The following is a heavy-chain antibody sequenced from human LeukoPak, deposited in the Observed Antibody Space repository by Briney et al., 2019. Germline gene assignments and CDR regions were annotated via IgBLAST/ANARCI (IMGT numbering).Heavy chain of an antibody. CDR2: IYYSGST. J-gene: IGHJ4*02. Sequence: SETLSLTCTVSGGSISSYYWSWIRQPPGKGLEWIGDIYYSGSTNYNPSLKSRVTISVDRSKNQFSLKLSSVTAADTAVYYCASIEGHNGSGSYWALDYWGQGTLVTVSS. V-gene: IGHV4-59*08. CDR3: ASIEGHNGSGSYWALDY. CDR1: GGSISSYY. D-gene: IGHD3-10*01.